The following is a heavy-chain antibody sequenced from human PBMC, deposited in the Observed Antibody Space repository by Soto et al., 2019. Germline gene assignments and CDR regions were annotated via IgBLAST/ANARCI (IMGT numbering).Heavy chain of an antibody. J-gene: IGHJ4*02. D-gene: IGHD3-22*01. CDR1: GFTFSSYD. CDR3: ARANYYDSSGYADY. V-gene: IGHV3-33*01. CDR2: IWYDGSNK. Sequence: GSLRLSCAASGFTFSSYDMHWVRQAPGKGLEWVAVIWYDGSNKYYADSVKGRFTISRDNSKNTLYLQMNSLRAEDTAVYYCARANYYDSSGYADYWVQGTLVTVSS.